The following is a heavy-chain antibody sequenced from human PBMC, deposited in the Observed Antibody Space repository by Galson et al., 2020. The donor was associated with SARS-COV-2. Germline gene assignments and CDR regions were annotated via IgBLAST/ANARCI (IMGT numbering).Heavy chain of an antibody. V-gene: IGHV4-4*07. CDR3: ARDQSIAVAGYYGRDV. D-gene: IGHD6-19*01. CDR2: IYTSGST. Sequence: SETLSLTCTVSGGSISSYYWSWIRQPAGQGLEWIGRIYTSGSTNYNPSLKSRVTMSVDTSKNQFSLKLSSVTAADAAVYYCARDQSIAVAGYYGRDVWGQGTTVTVSS. CDR1: GGSISSYY. J-gene: IGHJ6*02.